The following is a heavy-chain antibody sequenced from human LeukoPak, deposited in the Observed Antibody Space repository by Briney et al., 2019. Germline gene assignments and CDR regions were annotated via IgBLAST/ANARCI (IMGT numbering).Heavy chain of an antibody. V-gene: IGHV5-51*01. D-gene: IGHD6-13*01. CDR2: IYPDDSDT. J-gene: IGHJ4*02. CDR3: ARRGSSNWYFDY. CDR1: GYRFTSYW. Sequence: GESLKISCKSSGYRFTSYWIGWVRQMHRKGLEWMGFIYPDDSDTIYSPSFQGQVTISADKSINTAYLQWSTVKASDTAMYYCARRGSSNWYFDYWGQGTLVTVSS.